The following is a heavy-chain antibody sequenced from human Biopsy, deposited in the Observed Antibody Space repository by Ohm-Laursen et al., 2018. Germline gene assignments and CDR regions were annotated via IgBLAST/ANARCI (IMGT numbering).Heavy chain of an antibody. CDR3: ASAGYNPDWNFDL. D-gene: IGHD5-24*01. CDR2: IYYSGGT. CDR1: GGSMTGYE. J-gene: IGHJ2*01. V-gene: IGHV4-59*12. Sequence: TLSLTCRVSGGSMTGYEWSWIRLAPGKGLEWIGYIYYSGGTKYNPSLASRVTMSVNTSKKQFSLRLSSVTAADTAVYYCASAGYNPDWNFDLWGRGTRVTVSS.